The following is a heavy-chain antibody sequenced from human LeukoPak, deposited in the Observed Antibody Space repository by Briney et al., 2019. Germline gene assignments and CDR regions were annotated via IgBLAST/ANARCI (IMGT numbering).Heavy chain of an antibody. Sequence: ASETLSLTCTVSGGSFSTYYWSWIRQPAGKGLEWIGHIYTSGTTNYNPSLKSRVTISVDTSKNQFSLKLSSVTAADTAVYYCARTSGYGDYAMDVWGKGTTVTVSS. V-gene: IGHV4-4*07. CDR1: GGSFSTYY. J-gene: IGHJ6*04. CDR3: ARTSGYGDYAMDV. CDR2: IYTSGTT. D-gene: IGHD4-17*01.